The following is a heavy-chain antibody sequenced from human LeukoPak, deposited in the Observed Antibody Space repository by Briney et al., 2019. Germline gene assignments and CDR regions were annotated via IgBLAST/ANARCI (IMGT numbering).Heavy chain of an antibody. CDR1: GYTFTGYY. CDR3: ARSGSGYYFIDY. Sequence: ALVKVSCKASGYTFTGYYMHWVRQAPGQGLEWMGWINPNSGGTNYAQKFQGRVTMTRDTSISTAYMELSRLRSDDTAVYYCARSGSGYYFIDYWGQGTLVTVSS. J-gene: IGHJ4*02. V-gene: IGHV1-2*02. D-gene: IGHD3-22*01. CDR2: INPNSGGT.